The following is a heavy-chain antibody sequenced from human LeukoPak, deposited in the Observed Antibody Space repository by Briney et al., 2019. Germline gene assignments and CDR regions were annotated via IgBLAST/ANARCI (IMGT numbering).Heavy chain of an antibody. V-gene: IGHV3-53*01. Sequence: GGSLRLSCAASGFTVSSNSMSWVRQAPGKGLEWVSVIYSGGSTYYADSVKGRFTISRDNSKNTLYLQMNSLRAEDTAVYYCARWTTTYLDYWGQGTLVTVSS. CDR1: GFTVSSNS. J-gene: IGHJ4*02. D-gene: IGHD3/OR15-3a*01. CDR2: IYSGGST. CDR3: ARWTTTYLDY.